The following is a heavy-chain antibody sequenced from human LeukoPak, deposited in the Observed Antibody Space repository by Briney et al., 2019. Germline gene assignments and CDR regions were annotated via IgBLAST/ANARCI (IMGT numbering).Heavy chain of an antibody. CDR2: ISVYSDDT. V-gene: IGHV1-18*01. CDR1: GYTFTNYA. D-gene: IGHD3-22*01. CDR3: AREADSSGYFFRPDY. Sequence: ASVKVSCKASGYTFTNYAISWVRQAPGQGLEWMGWISVYSDDTKSAQNLQGRITMTKDTSTSTAYMELRNLRSDDTAVYYCAREADSSGYFFRPDYWGQGTLVTVSS. J-gene: IGHJ4*02.